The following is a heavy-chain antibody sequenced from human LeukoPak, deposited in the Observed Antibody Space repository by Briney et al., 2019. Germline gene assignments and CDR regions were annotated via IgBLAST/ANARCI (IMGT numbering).Heavy chain of an antibody. Sequence: ASVKVSCKASGYTFTSYGISWVRQAPGQGLEWMRWISAYKGNTNYAQKLQGRVTMTTDTSTSTAYMELRSLRSDDTAVYYCARGAGTFSTEGYYYYYYGMDVWGQGTTVTVSS. J-gene: IGHJ6*02. CDR3: ARGAGTFSTEGYYYYYYGMDV. CDR2: ISAYKGNT. D-gene: IGHD1-7*01. V-gene: IGHV1-18*01. CDR1: GYTFTSYG.